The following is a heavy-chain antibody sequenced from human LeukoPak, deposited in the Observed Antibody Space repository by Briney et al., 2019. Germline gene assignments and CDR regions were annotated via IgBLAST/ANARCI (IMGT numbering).Heavy chain of an antibody. J-gene: IGHJ4*02. CDR1: GFTLSKNG. D-gene: IGHD1-26*01. Sequence: PGASLRLFCAASGFTLSKNGMSWVSQAPGKGVEGVSTVNDNGANTHYAASVKGRFTISRDNSRNTLLLEMNSLRADDTALYYCTKGDGGYYPIDNWGQGTLVIVSS. V-gene: IGHV3-23*01. CDR3: TKGDGGYYPIDN. CDR2: VNDNGANT.